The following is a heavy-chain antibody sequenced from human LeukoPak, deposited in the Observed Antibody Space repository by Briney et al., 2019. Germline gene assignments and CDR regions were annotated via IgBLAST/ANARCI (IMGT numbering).Heavy chain of an antibody. D-gene: IGHD6-13*01. CDR2: IKQDGSEK. J-gene: IGHJ5*02. V-gene: IGHV3-7*01. CDR3: ARESGIAAALDL. Sequence: GSPRLSCAASGFTFSSYWMSWVRQAPGKGLEWVANIKQDGSEKYYVDSVKGRFTISRDNAKNSLYLQMNSLRAEDTAVYYCARESGIAAALDLWGQGTLVTVSS. CDR1: GFTFSSYW.